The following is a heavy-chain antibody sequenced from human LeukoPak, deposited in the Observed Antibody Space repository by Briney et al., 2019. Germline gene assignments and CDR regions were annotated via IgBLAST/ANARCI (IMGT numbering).Heavy chain of an antibody. CDR1: GFTFSSYE. Sequence: TGGSLRLSCAASGFTFSSYEMYWVRQAPGKGLEWVSCISSSGSTIYYADSVKGRFTISRDNAKNSLYLQMNSLRAEDTAVYYCARDYGGSSPFDYWGQGTLVTVSS. J-gene: IGHJ4*02. V-gene: IGHV3-48*03. D-gene: IGHD4-23*01. CDR2: ISSSGSTI. CDR3: ARDYGGSSPFDY.